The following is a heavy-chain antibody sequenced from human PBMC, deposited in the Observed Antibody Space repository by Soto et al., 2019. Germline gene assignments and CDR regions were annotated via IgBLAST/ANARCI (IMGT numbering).Heavy chain of an antibody. CDR3: ARGPHDYPLDS. D-gene: IGHD4-17*01. J-gene: IGHJ5*01. CDR1: GESFSKYY. V-gene: IGHV4-34*01. Sequence: SSETLSLTCAVYGESFSKYYWSWIRQPPGKGLEWIGEINHSGATNYNPSLKSRVTISIDTSKNQFSLNLSSVTAADTAVYYCARGPHDYPLDSWGQGTLVTVSS. CDR2: INHSGAT.